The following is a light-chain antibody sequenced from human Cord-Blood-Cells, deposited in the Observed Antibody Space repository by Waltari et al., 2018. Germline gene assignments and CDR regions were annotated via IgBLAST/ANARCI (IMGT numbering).Light chain of an antibody. Sequence: QSALTQPASVSGSPGQSITISCTGPSSDVGGYNSVSWYQQHPGKAPKLMIYDVSKRPSGVSNRFSGSKSGNTASLTISGLQAEDEADYYCSSYTSSSTWVFGGGTKLTVL. CDR2: DVS. CDR1: SSDVGGYNS. CDR3: SSYTSSSTWV. J-gene: IGLJ2*01. V-gene: IGLV2-14*01.